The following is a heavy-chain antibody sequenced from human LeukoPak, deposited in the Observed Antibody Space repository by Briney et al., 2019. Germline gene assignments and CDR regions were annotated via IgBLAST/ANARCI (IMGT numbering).Heavy chain of an antibody. D-gene: IGHD5-24*01. V-gene: IGHV1-2*02. CDR2: INPNSGGT. Sequence: ASVKVSCKASGYTFTDYYMHWVRQAPRQGLEWMGWINPNSGGTTFAQKFQGRVTMTRDTSVSTDYMELSRLRSDDTAVYYCARPPGRDGYNRYDYWGQGTLVTVSS. CDR1: GYTFTDYY. J-gene: IGHJ4*02. CDR3: ARPPGRDGYNRYDY.